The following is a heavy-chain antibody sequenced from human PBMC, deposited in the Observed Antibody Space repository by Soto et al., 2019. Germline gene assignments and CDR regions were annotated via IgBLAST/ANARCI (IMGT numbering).Heavy chain of an antibody. V-gene: IGHV6-1*01. CDR3: ARAGQDNWNYVEYFDY. CDR2: TYYRSKWYN. D-gene: IGHD1-7*01. CDR1: GDSVSSNSAA. J-gene: IGHJ4*02. Sequence: PSQTLSLTCAISGDSVSSNSAAWNWIRQSPSRGLEWLGRTYYRSKWYNDYAVSVKSRITINPDTSKNQFSLQLNSVTPEDTAVYYCARAGQDNWNYVEYFDYWGQGTLVTVSS.